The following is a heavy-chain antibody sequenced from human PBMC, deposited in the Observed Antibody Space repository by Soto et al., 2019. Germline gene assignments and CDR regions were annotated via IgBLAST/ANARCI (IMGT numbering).Heavy chain of an antibody. D-gene: IGHD5-12*01. J-gene: IGHJ4*02. CDR2: ISFDGSNK. Sequence: QVQLVESGGGVVQPGRSLRLSCAASGFTFSSYAMHWVRQAPGKGLEWVAVISFDGSNKYYADSVKDRFTLSRDNSQNTLYVQINSLRAEDTAVYYCGSDRRFGHGYNLGFAYWGQGTLVTVSS. V-gene: IGHV3-30-3*01. CDR3: GSDRRFGHGYNLGFAY. CDR1: GFTFSSYA.